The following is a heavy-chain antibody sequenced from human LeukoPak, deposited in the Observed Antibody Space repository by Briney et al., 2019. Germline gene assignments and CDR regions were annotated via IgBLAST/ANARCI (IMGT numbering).Heavy chain of an antibody. CDR3: AKLGGYDILTGDAFDI. D-gene: IGHD3-9*01. V-gene: IGHV5-51*01. CDR2: IYPGDSDT. Sequence: GESLKISCKGSGYNFATYWIVWVRQMPGKGLEWMGVIYPGDSDTRYSPSFQGQVTISADKSITTAYLQWGSLTASDTAMYYCAKLGGYDILTGDAFDIWGQGTMVTVSS. CDR1: GYNFATYW. J-gene: IGHJ3*02.